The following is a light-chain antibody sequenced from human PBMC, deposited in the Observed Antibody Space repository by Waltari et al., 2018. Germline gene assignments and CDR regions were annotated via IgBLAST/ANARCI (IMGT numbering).Light chain of an antibody. CDR3: SSYTSSSTRV. CDR1: SSDVRGYTY. J-gene: IGLJ1*01. Sequence: QSALTQPASVSGSPGQSITISCTGTSSDVRGYTYVSWYQQHPGKAPKLMIYDVSNRPSGVSNRFSGSKSGNTASLTISGLQAEDEADYYCSSYTSSSTRVFGTGTKVTVL. CDR2: DVS. V-gene: IGLV2-14*01.